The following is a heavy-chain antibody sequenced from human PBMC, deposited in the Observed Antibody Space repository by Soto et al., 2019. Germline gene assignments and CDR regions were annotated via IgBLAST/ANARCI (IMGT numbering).Heavy chain of an antibody. CDR1: GGSISSGGYY. Sequence: PSETLSLTCTVSGGSISSGGYYWSWIRQHPGKGLEWIGYIYYSGSTYYNPSLKSRVTISVDTSKNQFSLKLSSVTAADTAVYYCARDRVREDWFDPWGQGTLVTVSS. V-gene: IGHV4-31*03. J-gene: IGHJ5*02. CDR3: ARDRVREDWFDP. CDR2: IYYSGST. D-gene: IGHD1-1*01.